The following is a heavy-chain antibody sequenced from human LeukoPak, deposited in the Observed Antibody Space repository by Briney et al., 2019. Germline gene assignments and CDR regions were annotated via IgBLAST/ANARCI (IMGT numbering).Heavy chain of an antibody. CDR1: GFNFSSYW. Sequence: PGGSLRLSFAASGFNFSSYWMSWVRPAPGKGLEWVANIKQDGSEKYYLDSVKGRFTISRDNAKNSLYLQINSLRAEDTAVYYCARDDSTTGSTWGNYYYYYYMDVWGKGTTVTVSS. CDR3: ARDDSTTGSTWGNYYYYYYMDV. J-gene: IGHJ6*03. D-gene: IGHD1-1*01. V-gene: IGHV3-7*01. CDR2: IKQDGSEK.